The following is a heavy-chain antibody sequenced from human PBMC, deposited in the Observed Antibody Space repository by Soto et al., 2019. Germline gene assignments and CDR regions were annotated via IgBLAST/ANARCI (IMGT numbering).Heavy chain of an antibody. J-gene: IGHJ4*02. D-gene: IGHD3-22*01. Sequence: SETLSLTCTVSGGSISSSSYYWGWIRQPPGKGLEWIGSIYYSGSTYYNPSLKSRVTISVDTSKNQFSLKLSSVTAADTAVYYCAGIYYDSVFDYWGQGTLVTVSS. CDR1: GGSISSSSYY. V-gene: IGHV4-39*01. CDR3: AGIYYDSVFDY. CDR2: IYYSGST.